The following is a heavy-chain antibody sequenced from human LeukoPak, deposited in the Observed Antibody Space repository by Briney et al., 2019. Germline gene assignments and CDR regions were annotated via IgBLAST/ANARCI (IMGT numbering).Heavy chain of an antibody. CDR3: AKIYGSGSYYTFDY. V-gene: IGHV3-23*01. J-gene: IGHJ4*02. CDR2: ISGSGGST. CDR1: GLTFNSYD. D-gene: IGHD3-10*01. Sequence: PGGSLRLSCVVSGLTFNSYDMDWVRQAPGKGLEWVSAISGSGGSTYYADSVKGRFTISRDNSKNTLYLQMNSLRAEDTAVYYCAKIYGSGSYYTFDYWGQGTLVTVSS.